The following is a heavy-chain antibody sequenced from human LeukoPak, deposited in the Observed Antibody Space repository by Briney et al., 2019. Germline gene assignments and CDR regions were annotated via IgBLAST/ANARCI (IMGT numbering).Heavy chain of an antibody. Sequence: SETLSLTCAVSGDSMSGYYWTWIRQPPGKGLEWIGYIFYSGSVNYNPSFKSRLTISVGTSNNQFSLNLRFVTATDTAVYYCARRGYSGNFFDYWGQGALVTVSS. CDR3: ARRGYSGNFFDY. J-gene: IGHJ4*02. D-gene: IGHD4-23*01. V-gene: IGHV4-59*08. CDR2: IFYSGSV. CDR1: GDSMSGYY.